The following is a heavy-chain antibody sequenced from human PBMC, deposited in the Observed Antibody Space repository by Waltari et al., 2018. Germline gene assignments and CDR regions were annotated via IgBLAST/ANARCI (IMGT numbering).Heavy chain of an antibody. V-gene: IGHV1-69*01. J-gene: IGHJ6*02. CDR3: ARVRKQWELLVTSSGYSAMDV. Sequence: QVQLVQSGAEVKKPGSSVKVFCKASGGTLRSYVIGWVRQAPGQGLEWMGGIIPRYGTTNDAQKFQGRVTITADEATSTFYMELSSLRVEDTATYYCARVRKQWELLVTSSGYSAMDVWGQGTTVTVSS. CDR2: IIPRYGTT. CDR1: GGTLRSYV. D-gene: IGHD1-26*01.